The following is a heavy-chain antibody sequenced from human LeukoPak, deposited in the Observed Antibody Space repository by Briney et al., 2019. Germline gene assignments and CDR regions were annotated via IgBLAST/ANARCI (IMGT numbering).Heavy chain of an antibody. CDR3: ARDGGLTDYYNDY. J-gene: IGHJ4*02. CDR2: ISNNSTYI. V-gene: IGHV3-21*01. Sequence: PGGSLRLSCAASGFTFSSYSMNWVRQAPGKGLEWVSSISNNSTYIYYADSMKGRFTISRDNAKNSLYLQINSLRAEDTAVYYCARDGGLTDYYNDYWGQGTLVTVSS. CDR1: GFTFSSYS. D-gene: IGHD3-9*01.